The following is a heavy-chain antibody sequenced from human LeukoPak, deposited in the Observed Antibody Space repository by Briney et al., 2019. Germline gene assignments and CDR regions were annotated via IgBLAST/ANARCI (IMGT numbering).Heavy chain of an antibody. CDR3: WTFGGTGAPGF. D-gene: IGHD3-16*01. CDR2: IYYNADT. Sequence: GGSLRLSCAASGFTVSSNNLAWVRQAPGKGLQWVSTIYYNADTKYADSVRGRFTISRDNSKSTLHLQLNGLRAEDTAVYYCWTFGGTGAPGFWGQGTLVTVSS. CDR1: GFTVSSNN. V-gene: IGHV3-53*01. J-gene: IGHJ4*02.